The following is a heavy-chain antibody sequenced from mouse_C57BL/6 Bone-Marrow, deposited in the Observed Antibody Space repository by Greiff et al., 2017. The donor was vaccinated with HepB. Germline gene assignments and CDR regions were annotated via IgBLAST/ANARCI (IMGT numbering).Heavy chain of an antibody. CDR3: ARQGFYEYYYEAC. CDR1: GFTFSSYG. Sequence: EVMLVESGGDLVKPGGSLKLSCAASGFTFSSYGMSWVRQPPDKRREWVATISSGGSYTYYPDSVKGRFTISRDNAKNTLYLQMGSLKSEDTAMYYCARQGFYEYYYEACWGQGTLVTVSA. D-gene: IGHD1-1*01. CDR2: ISSGGSYT. V-gene: IGHV5-6*01. J-gene: IGHJ3*01.